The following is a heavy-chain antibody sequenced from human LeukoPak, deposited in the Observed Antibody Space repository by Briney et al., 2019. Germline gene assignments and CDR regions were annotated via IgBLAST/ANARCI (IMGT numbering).Heavy chain of an antibody. Sequence: GGSLRLSCTASGFTFTDYAMTWIRQAPGKGLQWVSGINGHSDGTYYADSVKGRFTIYRDNSKNTMYLQMNNLGADDTAVYYCGNGAVAMGIKYNWFDPWGQGTLVTVSS. CDR1: GFTFTDYA. D-gene: IGHD1-26*01. CDR2: INGHSDGT. CDR3: GNGAVAMGIKYNWFDP. J-gene: IGHJ5*02. V-gene: IGHV3-23*01.